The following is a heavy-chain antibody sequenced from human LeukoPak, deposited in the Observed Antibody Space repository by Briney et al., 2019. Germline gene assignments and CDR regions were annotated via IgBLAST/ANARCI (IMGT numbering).Heavy chain of an antibody. CDR3: AKRTIPAAPFDY. CDR2: ISGSGGST. J-gene: IGHJ4*02. D-gene: IGHD2-2*01. CDR1: GFTLSSYA. V-gene: IGHV3-23*01. Sequence: GGSLRLSCAASGFTLSSYAMSWVRQAPGKGLECVSSISGSGGSTYYADSVKGRFTISRDNSKNTLYLQMNSLRAEDTAVYYCAKRTIPAAPFDYWGQGTLVTVSS.